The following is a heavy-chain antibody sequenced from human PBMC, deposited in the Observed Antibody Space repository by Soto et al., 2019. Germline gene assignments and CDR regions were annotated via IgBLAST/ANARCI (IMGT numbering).Heavy chain of an antibody. J-gene: IGHJ4*02. D-gene: IGHD6-19*01. CDR3: AGSGGQWLAYYFDY. CDR2: ISYDGSNK. Sequence: PGGSLRLSCAASGFTFSSYAMHWVRQAPGKGLEWVAVISYDGSNKYYADSVKGRFTISRDNSKNTLYLQMNSLRAEDTAVYYCAGSGGQWLAYYFDYWGQGTLVTVSS. V-gene: IGHV3-30-3*01. CDR1: GFTFSSYA.